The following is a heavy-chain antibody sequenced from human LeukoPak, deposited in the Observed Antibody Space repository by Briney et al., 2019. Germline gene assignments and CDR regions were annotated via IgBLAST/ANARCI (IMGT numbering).Heavy chain of an antibody. CDR3: GRDLEVGGIWQTSDI. Sequence: GGSLRLSCAVSGFTSSDQDMPWLGQAPGKGLEWVGRSRDKGHSYTTEYAASVKGRFTLSRYDSKNSMYLQMNSLKIEHTRVYISGRDLEVGGIWQTSDIWGQGTMVTVSS. D-gene: IGHD3-10*01. CDR1: GFTSSDQD. J-gene: IGHJ3*02. V-gene: IGHV3-72*01. CDR2: SRDKGHSYTT.